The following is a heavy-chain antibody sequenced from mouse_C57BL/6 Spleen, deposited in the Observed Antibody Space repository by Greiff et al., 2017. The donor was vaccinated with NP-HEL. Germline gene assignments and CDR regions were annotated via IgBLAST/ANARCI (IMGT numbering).Heavy chain of an antibody. Sequence: QVQLQQPGAELVKPGASVKMSCKASGYTFTSYWITWVKQRPGQGLEWIGDIYPGSGSTNYNEKFKSKATLTVDTSSSTAYMQLSSLTSEDSAVYYCARRPRYYGSSSYYAMDYWGQGTSVTVSS. CDR3: ARRPRYYGSSSYYAMDY. CDR1: GYTFTSYW. D-gene: IGHD1-1*01. V-gene: IGHV1-55*01. J-gene: IGHJ4*01. CDR2: IYPGSGST.